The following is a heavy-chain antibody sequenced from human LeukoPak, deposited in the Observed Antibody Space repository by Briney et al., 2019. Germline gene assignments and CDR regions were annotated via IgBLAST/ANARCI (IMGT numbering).Heavy chain of an antibody. CDR3: AKAASMIPVGYFQH. CDR1: GFTFSTYA. CDR2: ISGSGGST. J-gene: IGHJ1*01. D-gene: IGHD3-22*01. V-gene: IGHV3-23*01. Sequence: GGSLRLSCAASGFTFSTYAMTWVRQAPGKGLEWVSAISGSGGSTYYADSVKGRFTISRDNSKNTLYLQMNSLRAEDTAVYYCAKAASMIPVGYFQHWGQGTLVTVSS.